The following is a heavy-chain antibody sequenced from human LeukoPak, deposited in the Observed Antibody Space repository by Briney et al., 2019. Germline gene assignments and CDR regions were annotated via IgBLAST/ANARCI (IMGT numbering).Heavy chain of an antibody. CDR3: AKPVPAAAPYYYYGMDV. V-gene: IGHV3-23*01. J-gene: IGHJ6*02. CDR1: GVTVSSYA. Sequence: GGSLRLSCAASGVTVSSYAMGWVRQAPGKGLEWVSAICGSGGITYSADSVEGRSTPSRDNPKNTLYLQMNSLRAEDTAVYYCAKPVPAAAPYYYYGMDVWGQGTTVTVSS. D-gene: IGHD2-2*01. CDR2: ICGSGGIT.